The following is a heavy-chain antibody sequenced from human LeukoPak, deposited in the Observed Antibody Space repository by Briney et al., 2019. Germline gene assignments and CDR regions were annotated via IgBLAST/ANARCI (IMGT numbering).Heavy chain of an antibody. J-gene: IGHJ5*02. CDR1: GGSISSSSYY. V-gene: IGHV4-61*05. CDR2: IYYSGST. D-gene: IGHD3-9*01. Sequence: PSETLSLTCTVSGGSISSSSYYWGWIRQPPGKGLEWIGYIYYSGSTNYNPSLKSRVTISVDTSKNQFSLKLSSVTAADTAVYYCAGVSRYFDWFRGNWFDPWGQGTLVTVSS. CDR3: AGVSRYFDWFRGNWFDP.